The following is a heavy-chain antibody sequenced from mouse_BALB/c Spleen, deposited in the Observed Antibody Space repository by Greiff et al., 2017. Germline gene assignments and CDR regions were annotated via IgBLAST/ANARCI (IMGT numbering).Heavy chain of an antibody. V-gene: IGHV3-2*02. CDR3: ARSGYYRYDSAMDY. D-gene: IGHD2-14*01. J-gene: IGHJ4*01. Sequence: EVKLVDSGPGLVKPSQSLSLTCTVTGYSITSDYAWNWIRQFPGNKLEWMGYISYSGSTSYNPSLKSRISITRDTSKNQFFLQLNSVTTEDTATYYCARSGYYRYDSAMDYWGQGTSVTVSS. CDR1: GYSITSDYA. CDR2: ISYSGST.